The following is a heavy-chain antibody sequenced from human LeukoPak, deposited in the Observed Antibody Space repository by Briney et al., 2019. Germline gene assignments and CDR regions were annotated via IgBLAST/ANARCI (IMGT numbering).Heavy chain of an antibody. CDR3: AKDGWVVVPAAQPLFYFDY. D-gene: IGHD2-2*01. CDR2: ISGSGGST. Sequence: PGGSLRLSCAASGFTFSSYGMSWVRQAPGKGLEWVSAISGSGGSTYYADSVKGRFTISRDNSKNTLYLQMNSLRAEDTAVYYCAKDGWVVVPAAQPLFYFDYWGQGTLVTVSS. V-gene: IGHV3-23*01. CDR1: GFTFSSYG. J-gene: IGHJ4*02.